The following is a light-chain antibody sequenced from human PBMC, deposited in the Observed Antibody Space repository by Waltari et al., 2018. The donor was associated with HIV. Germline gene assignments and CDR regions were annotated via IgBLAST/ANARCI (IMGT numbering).Light chain of an antibody. CDR3: QQYKDWPLT. V-gene: IGKV3-15*01. CDR2: GAS. J-gene: IGKJ4*01. CDR1: KSVSSD. Sequence: IVMTQSPATLSVSPGERVTLSCRASKSVSSDLAWYQQKPGQTPRLFIYGASTRATGIPARFSGSGSGTDFTLTISSLQSEDFAVYYGQQYKDWPLTFGGGSKVEIK.